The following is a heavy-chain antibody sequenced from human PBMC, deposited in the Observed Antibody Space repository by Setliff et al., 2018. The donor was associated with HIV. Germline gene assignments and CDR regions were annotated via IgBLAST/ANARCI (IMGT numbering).Heavy chain of an antibody. CDR3: ARPHSGRGGGAWFDP. J-gene: IGHJ5*02. V-gene: IGHV4-39*01. D-gene: IGHD6-19*01. CDR2: MIYGGDT. CDR1: GGSITSGNYY. Sequence: SETLSLTCRVYGGSITSGNYYWGWIRQAPGKGLEWIASMIYGGDTWYNPSLKSRVTIYVDTADNEISLRLSSVTAEDTAVYRCARPHSGRGGGAWFDPRGQGIQVTVSS.